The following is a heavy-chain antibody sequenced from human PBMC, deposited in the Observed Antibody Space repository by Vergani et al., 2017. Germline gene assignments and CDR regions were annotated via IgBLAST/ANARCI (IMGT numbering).Heavy chain of an antibody. J-gene: IGHJ4*02. V-gene: IGHV4-61*02. D-gene: IGHD2-15*01. Sequence: QVQLQESGPGLVKPSQTLSLTCTVSGGSISSGSYYWSWIRQPAGKGLEWIGRIYTSGSTNYNPSLKSRVTISVDTSKNQFSLKLSSVTAADTAVYYCARGPLNPPDELSGQKDIVVVVAATSRDYWGQGTLVTVSS. CDR2: IYTSGST. CDR1: GGSISSGSYY. CDR3: ARGPLNPPDELSGQKDIVVVVAATSRDY.